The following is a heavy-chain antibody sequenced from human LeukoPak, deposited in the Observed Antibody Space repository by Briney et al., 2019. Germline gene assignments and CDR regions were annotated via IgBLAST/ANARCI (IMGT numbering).Heavy chain of an antibody. V-gene: IGHV3-23*01. CDR2: ISGSGGST. D-gene: IGHD3-3*01. CDR1: GFTFSSYA. J-gene: IGHJ3*02. Sequence: PGGSLRLCCAASGFTFSSYAMSWVRQAPGKGLEWGSAISGSGGSTYYADSVKGRFTISRDNSKNTLYLQMNSLRAEDTAVYYCAKDMLKWLLWGAFDIWGQGTMVTVSS. CDR3: AKDMLKWLLWGAFDI.